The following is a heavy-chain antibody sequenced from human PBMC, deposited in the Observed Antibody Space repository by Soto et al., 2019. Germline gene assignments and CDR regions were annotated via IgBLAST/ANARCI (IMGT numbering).Heavy chain of an antibody. CDR1: GGSISSGDYW. CDR2: VYYGGST. Sequence: SETLCLTCTVSGGSISSGDYWWAWIRQLPGKELEWIGIGSVYYGGSTHSNPSLKSRVTISVDTSKNQFSLKLSSVTAADTAVYYCARQLVATIFGGGFAFDIWGQGTMVTVSS. J-gene: IGHJ3*02. D-gene: IGHD3-3*01. CDR3: ARQLVATIFGGGFAFDI. V-gene: IGHV4-39*01.